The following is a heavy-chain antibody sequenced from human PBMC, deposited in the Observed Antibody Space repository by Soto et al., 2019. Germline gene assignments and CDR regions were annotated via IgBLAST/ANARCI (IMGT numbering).Heavy chain of an antibody. D-gene: IGHD6-13*01. CDR1: GFTFSSYT. J-gene: IGHJ4*01. Sequence: QVQLVESGGGVVHPGRSLGLSCAASGFTFSSYTMHWVRQAPGKGLEWVAVISSDGGSENYADSVQGRFTISRDNSKNPVYLQVSSLSAEDTAVYYCARDCLGSRWYDFDYWGHGTLVTVSS. CDR2: ISSDGGSE. CDR3: ARDCLGSRWYDFDY. V-gene: IGHV3-30-3*01.